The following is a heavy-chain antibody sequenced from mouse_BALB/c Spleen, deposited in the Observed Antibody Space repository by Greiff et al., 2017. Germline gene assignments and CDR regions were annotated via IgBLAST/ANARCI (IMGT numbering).Heavy chain of an antibody. CDR2: INPSSGYT. V-gene: IGHV1-4*01. J-gene: IGHJ2*01. CDR1: GYTFTSST. Sequence: VQRVESGAELARPGASVKMSCKASGYTFTSSTMHWVKQRPGQGLEWIGYINPSSGYTNYNQKFKDKATLTADKTSSTAYMQLSSLTSEDSAVYYCARLGSDYFDYWGQGTTLTVSS. D-gene: IGHD2-2*01. CDR3: ARLGSDYFDY.